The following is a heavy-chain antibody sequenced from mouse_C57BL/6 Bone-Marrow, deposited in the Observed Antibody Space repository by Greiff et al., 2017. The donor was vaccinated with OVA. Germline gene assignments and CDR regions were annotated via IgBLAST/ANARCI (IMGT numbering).Heavy chain of an antibody. CDR2: IDPSDSEN. CDR3: YYYYAMDY. V-gene: IGHV1-52*01. J-gene: IGHJ4*01. Sequence: QVHVKQPGAELVRPGSSVKLSCKASGYTFTSYWMHWVKQRPIQGLEWIGNIDPSDSENHYNQKFKDKATLTVDKSSSTAYMQLSSLTSEDSAAHGYYYYYAMDYWGQGTSVTVSS. CDR1: GYTFTSYW. D-gene: IGHD2-12*01.